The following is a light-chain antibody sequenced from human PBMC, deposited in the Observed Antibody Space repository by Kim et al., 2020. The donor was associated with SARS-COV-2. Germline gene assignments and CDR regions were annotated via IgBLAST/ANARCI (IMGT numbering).Light chain of an antibody. CDR1: QSVSSN. CDR3: QQDNNWPQT. CDR2: GAS. J-gene: IGKJ2*01. V-gene: IGKV3-15*01. Sequence: VSPGESATPSCRASQSVSSNLAWYQQKPGQAPRFLIYGASTRATGIPARFSGSGSATEFTLTISSLQSEDFAVYYCQQDNNWPQTFGQGTKLEI.